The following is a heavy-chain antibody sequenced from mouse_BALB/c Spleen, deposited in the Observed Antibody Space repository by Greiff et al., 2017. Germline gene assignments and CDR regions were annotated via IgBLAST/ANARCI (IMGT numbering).Heavy chain of an antibody. CDR3: ARDSSGYAYAMDY. V-gene: IGHV14-3*02. CDR2: IYPANGNT. CDR1: GFNIKDTY. D-gene: IGHD3-2*01. J-gene: IGHJ4*01. Sequence: VQLKQSGAELVKPGASVKLSCTASGFNIKDTYMHWVKQRPEQGLEWIGRIYPANGNTKYDPKFQGKATITAETSSNTAYLQLSSLTSEDTAVYYCARDSSGYAYAMDYWGQGTSVTVSS.